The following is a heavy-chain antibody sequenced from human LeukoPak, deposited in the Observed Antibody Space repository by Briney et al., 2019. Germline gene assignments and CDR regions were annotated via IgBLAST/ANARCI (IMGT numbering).Heavy chain of an antibody. CDR1: GFTFSDYW. CDR2: IKQDGSAK. CDR3: ARDRDNGMDV. V-gene: IGHV3-7*01. D-gene: IGHD2-15*01. Sequence: GGSLRLSCAASGFTFSDYWMSWVRQAPGEGLEWVANIKQDGSAKNYVDSVKGRFTISRDNAKNSVYLQMNSLRDEDTAVYYCARDRDNGMDVWGKGTTVTVSS. J-gene: IGHJ6*04.